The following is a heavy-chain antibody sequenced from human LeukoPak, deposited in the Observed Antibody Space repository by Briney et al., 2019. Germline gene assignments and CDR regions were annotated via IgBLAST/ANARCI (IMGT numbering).Heavy chain of an antibody. CDR2: ISAYNGNT. J-gene: IGHJ4*02. V-gene: IGHV1-18*01. D-gene: IGHD3-10*01. CDR3: ARDRGPLLLWFGELLSGFDY. Sequence: GASVKVSCKAFGYTFTTYDINWVRQATGQGPEWMGWISAYNGNTNYAQKLQGRVTMTTDTSMSTAHMELRSLRSDDTAVYYCARDRGPLLLWFGELLSGFDYWGQGTLVTVSS. CDR1: GYTFTTYD.